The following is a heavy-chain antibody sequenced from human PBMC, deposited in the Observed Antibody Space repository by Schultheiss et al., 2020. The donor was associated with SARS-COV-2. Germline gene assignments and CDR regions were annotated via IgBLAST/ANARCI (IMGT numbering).Heavy chain of an antibody. CDR1: GFTFSSYQ. CDR2: ISSRDRTI. J-gene: IGHJ4*02. D-gene: IGHD6-19*01. Sequence: GGSLRLSCAASGFTFSSYQMNWVRQAPGKGLEWVSYISSRDRTIYYADSVKGRFTISRDNAKNSLYLQMNSLRAEDTAVYYCARAVAGTRLFDYWGQGTLVTVSS. V-gene: IGHV3-48*03. CDR3: ARAVAGTRLFDY.